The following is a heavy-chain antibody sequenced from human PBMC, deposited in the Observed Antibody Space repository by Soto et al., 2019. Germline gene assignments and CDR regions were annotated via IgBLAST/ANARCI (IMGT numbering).Heavy chain of an antibody. D-gene: IGHD3-10*01. CDR2: ISSSGSTI. V-gene: IGHV3-11*01. J-gene: IGHJ6*02. CDR3: ARQLVVYYGSASYAYYYYXGRDV. CDR1: GFTFSYDY. Sequence: GGSLRLSCAASGFTFSYDYMSWIRQAPGKGRGWVSYISSSGSTIYYAYSVKGRFTISRDNANNSLYLQMNSLRAEDTAAYYCARQLVVYYGSASYAYYYYXGRDVWGHGTKVSV.